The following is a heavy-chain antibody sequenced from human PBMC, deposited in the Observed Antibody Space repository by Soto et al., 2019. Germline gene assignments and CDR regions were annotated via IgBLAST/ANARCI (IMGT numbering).Heavy chain of an antibody. CDR1: GGTFSSYA. J-gene: IGHJ5*02. V-gene: IGHV1-69*01. Sequence: QVPLVQSGAEVKKPGSSVTVSCKASGGTFSSYAIHWVRQAPGQGLEWMGGIIPMYGPAKYAQRFQGRVTITADESTTTVYMELTSLTSQDPAVYYCARVTSMVRGVIDNGFDPWGHGTLVTVSS. CDR3: ARVTSMVRGVIDNGFDP. CDR2: IIPMYGPA. D-gene: IGHD3-10*01.